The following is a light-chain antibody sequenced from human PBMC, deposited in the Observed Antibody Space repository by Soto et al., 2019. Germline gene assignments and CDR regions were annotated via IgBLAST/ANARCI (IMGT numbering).Light chain of an antibody. J-gene: IGLJ7*01. CDR1: SSNIGSNT. CDR2: DNN. CDR3: AAWDDSLKAV. V-gene: IGLV1-44*01. Sequence: QSVLTQPPSASGTPGQRVTISCSGSSSNIGSNTVTWYQQLPGTAPKLLIYDNNHRPSGVPDRFSGSKSGTSASLAISRLQSEDEADYYCAAWDDSLKAVFGGGTQLTVL.